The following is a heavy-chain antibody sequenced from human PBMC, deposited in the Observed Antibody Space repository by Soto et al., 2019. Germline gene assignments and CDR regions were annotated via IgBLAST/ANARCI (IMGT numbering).Heavy chain of an antibody. D-gene: IGHD3-10*01. Sequence: GGSLRLSCAASGFTFSSYSMNWVRQAPGKGLEWVSSISSSSSYIYYADSVKGRFTISRDNAKNSLYLQMNSLRAEDTALYYCARIDISRRPYGSGSSDCWGQGT. V-gene: IGHV3-21*04. CDR3: ARIDISRRPYGSGSSDC. J-gene: IGHJ4*02. CDR2: ISSSSSYI. CDR1: GFTFSSYS.